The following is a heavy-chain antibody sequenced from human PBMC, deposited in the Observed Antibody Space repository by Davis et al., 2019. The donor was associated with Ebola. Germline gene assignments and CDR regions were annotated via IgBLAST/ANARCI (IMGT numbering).Heavy chain of an antibody. CDR1: GFTFSSYA. V-gene: IGHV3-30-3*01. Sequence: GGSLRLSCAASGFTFSSYAMHWVRQAPGKGLEWVAVISYDGSNKYYADSVKGRFTISRDNSKNTLYLQMNSLRAEDTAVYYCARDGLEYSSSWLYYYYYYMDVWGKGTTVTASS. CDR3: ARDGLEYSSSWLYYYYYYMDV. J-gene: IGHJ6*03. CDR2: ISYDGSNK. D-gene: IGHD6-13*01.